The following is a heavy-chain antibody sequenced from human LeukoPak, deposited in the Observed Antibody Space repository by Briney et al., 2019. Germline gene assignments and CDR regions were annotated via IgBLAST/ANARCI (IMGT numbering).Heavy chain of an antibody. J-gene: IGHJ4*02. CDR2: IYTSGST. CDR3: ARDNIGQWLPEDYFDY. D-gene: IGHD6-19*01. CDR1: GGSISSYY. V-gene: IGHV4-4*07. Sequence: SETLSFTCTVSGGSISSYYWSWIRQPAGKGLEWIGRIYTSGSTNYNPSLKSRVTMSVDTSKNQFSLKLSFVTAADTAVYYCARDNIGQWLPEDYFDYWGQGTLVTVSS.